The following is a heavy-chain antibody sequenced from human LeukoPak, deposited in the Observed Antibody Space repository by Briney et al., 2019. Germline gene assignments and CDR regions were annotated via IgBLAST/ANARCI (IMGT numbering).Heavy chain of an antibody. Sequence: ASVKVSCKASGYTFTSYDINWVRQATGQGLEWMGWMNPNSGNTGYAQKFQGRVTMTRNTSISTAYMELSRLRSDDTAVYYCARDSDYYDSSGYPFYYYYMDVWGKGTTVTVSS. V-gene: IGHV1-8*01. D-gene: IGHD3-22*01. J-gene: IGHJ6*03. CDR2: MNPNSGNT. CDR1: GYTFTSYD. CDR3: ARDSDYYDSSGYPFYYYYMDV.